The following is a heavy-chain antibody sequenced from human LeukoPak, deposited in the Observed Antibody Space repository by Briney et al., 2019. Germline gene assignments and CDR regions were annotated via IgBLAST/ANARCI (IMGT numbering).Heavy chain of an antibody. CDR1: GGSTSSYY. J-gene: IGHJ5*02. Sequence: SETLSLTCTVSGGSTSSYYWSWIRQPPGKGLEWIGYIYYSGSTYYNPSLKSRVTISADTSKNQFSLKLSSVTAADTAMYYCVRVRSRSNWFDPWGQGTLVIVSS. CDR2: IYYSGST. D-gene: IGHD1-26*01. CDR3: VRVRSRSNWFDP. V-gene: IGHV4-59*12.